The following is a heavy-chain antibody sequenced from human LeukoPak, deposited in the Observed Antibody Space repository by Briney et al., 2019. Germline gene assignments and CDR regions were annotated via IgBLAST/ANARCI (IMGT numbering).Heavy chain of an antibody. V-gene: IGHV3-21*01. CDR3: ARGSTGGYSGYDANRNYFDY. J-gene: IGHJ4*02. CDR2: ISSRSSYI. Sequence: PGGSLRLSCAASGFTFSSYSMNWVRQAPGKGLEWVSSISSRSSYIYYTDSVKGRFTTSRDNAKNSLHLQMNSMRAADTALYYCARGSTGGYSGYDANRNYFDYWGQGTLVTVSS. CDR1: GFTFSSYS. D-gene: IGHD5-12*01.